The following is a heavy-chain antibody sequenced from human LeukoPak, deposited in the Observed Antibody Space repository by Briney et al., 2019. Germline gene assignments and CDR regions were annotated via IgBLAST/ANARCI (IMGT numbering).Heavy chain of an antibody. CDR3: ARLPVATITWAYYFDY. CDR2: LGSSSGYI. Sequence: GGSVRLSCVASGFTFSSYSMNWVRQAPGKGLEWVSFLGSSSGYINYADSLRGRVTITRDNASNSVYLQVNSLRADDTAVYYCARLPVATITWAYYFDYWGKGTLVTVSS. V-gene: IGHV3-21*01. CDR1: GFTFSSYS. J-gene: IGHJ4*02. D-gene: IGHD5-12*01.